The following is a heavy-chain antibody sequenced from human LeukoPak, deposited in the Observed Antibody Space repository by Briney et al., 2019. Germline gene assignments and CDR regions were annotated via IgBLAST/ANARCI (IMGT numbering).Heavy chain of an antibody. J-gene: IGHJ4*02. D-gene: IGHD3-9*01. CDR3: AKWGDYDVLTGYYDSDY. CDR2: VSGRDTST. V-gene: IGHV3-23*01. Sequence: GGSLRLSCAASGFTFSNYAMSWVRQAPGKGPEWVSAVSGRDTSTYYTDSVKGRFTISRDNSKNTLYLQMNSLSAEDTAVYYCAKWGDYDVLTGYYDSDYWGQGTLVTVSS. CDR1: GFTFSNYA.